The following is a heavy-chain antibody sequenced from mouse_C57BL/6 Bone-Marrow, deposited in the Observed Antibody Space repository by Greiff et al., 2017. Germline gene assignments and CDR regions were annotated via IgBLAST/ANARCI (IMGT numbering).Heavy chain of an antibody. D-gene: IGHD1-1*01. CDR1: GFTFSDYG. CDR2: ISSGSSTI. J-gene: IGHJ1*03. Sequence: DVQLQESGGGLVKPGGSLKLSCAASGFTFSDYGMHWVRQAPEKGLEWVAYISSGSSTIYYADTVKGRFTISRDNAKNTLFLQMTSLRSEDTAMYYCARGPDYYGSSHGGYFDVWGTGTTVTVSS. V-gene: IGHV5-17*01. CDR3: ARGPDYYGSSHGGYFDV.